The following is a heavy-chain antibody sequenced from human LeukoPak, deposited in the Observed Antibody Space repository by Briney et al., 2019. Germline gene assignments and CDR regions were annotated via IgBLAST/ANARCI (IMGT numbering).Heavy chain of an antibody. D-gene: IGHD1-26*01. Sequence: PGGSLRLSCAASGFTFSSYAMSWVRQAPGKGLEWVSAISGSGGRTYYADSVKGRFTISRDNSKNTLYLQMNSLRAEDTAVYYCATPPSGSYLWGPFDIWGQGTMVIVSS. CDR2: ISGSGGRT. J-gene: IGHJ3*02. CDR1: GFTFSSYA. V-gene: IGHV3-23*01. CDR3: ATPPSGSYLWGPFDI.